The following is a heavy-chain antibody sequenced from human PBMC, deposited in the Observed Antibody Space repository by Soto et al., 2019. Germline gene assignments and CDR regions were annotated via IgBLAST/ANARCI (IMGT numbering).Heavy chain of an antibody. CDR2: IRSKANSYAT. D-gene: IGHD3-3*01. Sequence: EVQLVESGGGLVQPGGSLKLSCAASGFTFSGSAMHWVRQASGKGLEWVGRIRSKANSYATAYAASVKGRFTISRDDSKNTAYLQMNSLKTEDTAVYYCTRHNYKTLRSGYYPSGHLRTSPYYYYYMDVWGKGTTVTVSS. V-gene: IGHV3-73*01. CDR1: GFTFSGSA. J-gene: IGHJ6*03. CDR3: TRHNYKTLRSGYYPSGHLRTSPYYYYYMDV.